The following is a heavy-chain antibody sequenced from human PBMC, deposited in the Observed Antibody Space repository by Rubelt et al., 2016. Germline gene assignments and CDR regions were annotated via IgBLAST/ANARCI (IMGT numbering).Heavy chain of an antibody. Sequence: YYADSVKGRFTISRDNAKNSLYLQTNSLRAEDTAVYYCASSIAARPYYFDYWGQGTLVTVSS. V-gene: IGHV3-48*01. J-gene: IGHJ4*02. CDR3: ASSIAARPYYFDY. D-gene: IGHD6-6*01.